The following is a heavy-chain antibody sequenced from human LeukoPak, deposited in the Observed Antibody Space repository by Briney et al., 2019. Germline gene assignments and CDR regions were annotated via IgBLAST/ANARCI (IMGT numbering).Heavy chain of an antibody. D-gene: IGHD1-14*01. J-gene: IGHJ4*02. V-gene: IGHV4-61*01. CDR1: GYSISSGFH. Sequence: SETLSLTCSVSGYSISSGFHWGWIRQPPGKGLEWIGYIYYSGCTNYNPSLKSRVTISVDTSKNQFSLKLSSVTAADTAVYYCARNPHRKTFDYWGQGTLVTVSS. CDR2: IYYSGCT. CDR3: ARNPHRKTFDY.